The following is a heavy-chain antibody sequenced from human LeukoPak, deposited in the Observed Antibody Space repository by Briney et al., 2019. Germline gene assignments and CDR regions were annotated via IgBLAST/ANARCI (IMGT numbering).Heavy chain of an antibody. Sequence: SETLSLTCAVYGGSLSGYYWSWIRQPPGKGLEWIGEINHSGSTNYNPSLKSRVTISVDTSKNQFSLKLSSVTAADTAVYYCARYPTNYVWGSYRFAAFDYWGQGTPVTVSS. J-gene: IGHJ4*02. CDR2: INHSGST. CDR1: GGSLSGYY. D-gene: IGHD3-16*02. CDR3: ARYPTNYVWGSYRFAAFDY. V-gene: IGHV4-34*01.